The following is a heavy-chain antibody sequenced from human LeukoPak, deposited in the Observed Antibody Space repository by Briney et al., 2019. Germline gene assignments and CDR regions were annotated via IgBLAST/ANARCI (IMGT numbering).Heavy chain of an antibody. CDR3: AKITMATTPNF. D-gene: IGHD3-10*01. J-gene: IGHJ4*02. Sequence: GGSLRLSCAASGFTFSSYAMSWVRQAPGKGLEWVSAISGSGGGTYYADSVRGRFTISGDNSKNTLYLQMNSLRAEDTAVYYCAKITMATTPNFWGQGTLVTVSS. CDR2: ISGSGGGT. CDR1: GFTFSSYA. V-gene: IGHV3-23*01.